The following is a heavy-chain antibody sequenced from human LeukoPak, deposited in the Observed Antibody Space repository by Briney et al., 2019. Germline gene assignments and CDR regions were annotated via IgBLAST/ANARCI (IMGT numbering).Heavy chain of an antibody. Sequence: GRSLRLSCAASGFTFSSYGMHWVRQAPGKGLEWVAVISYDGSNKYYADSVKGRFTISRDNSKNTLYLQMNSLGAEDTAVYYCAREADEVQPSGFNWFDPWGQGTLVTVSS. V-gene: IGHV3-30*03. CDR1: GFTFSSYG. CDR2: ISYDGSNK. CDR3: AREADEVQPSGFNWFDP. J-gene: IGHJ5*02. D-gene: IGHD4/OR15-4a*01.